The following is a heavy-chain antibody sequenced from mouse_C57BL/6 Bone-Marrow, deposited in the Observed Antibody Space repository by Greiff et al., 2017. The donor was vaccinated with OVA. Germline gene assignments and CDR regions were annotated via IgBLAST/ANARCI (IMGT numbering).Heavy chain of an antibody. D-gene: IGHD2-2*01. CDR2: ISYDGSN. Sequence: EESGPGLVKPSQSLSLTCSVTGYSITSGYYWNWIRQFPGNKLEWMGYISYDGSNNYNPSLKNRISITRDTSKNQFFLKLNSVTTEDTATYYCAREGGYGYAMDYWGQGTSVTVSS. V-gene: IGHV3-6*01. CDR3: AREGGYGYAMDY. CDR1: GYSITSGYY. J-gene: IGHJ4*01.